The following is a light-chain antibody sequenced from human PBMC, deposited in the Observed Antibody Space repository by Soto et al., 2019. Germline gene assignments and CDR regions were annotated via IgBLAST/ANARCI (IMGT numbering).Light chain of an antibody. CDR1: QDISNY. J-gene: IGKJ3*01. CDR3: QQYDNLPPFFT. CDR2: DAS. V-gene: IGKV1-33*01. Sequence: DIQMTQSPSSLSASVGDRVTITCQASQDISNYLNWYQQKPGKAPKLLIYDASNLETGVPSRFSGSGSGTDFTFTISSLQPEDIATYYCQQYDNLPPFFTSGPGTKVDIK.